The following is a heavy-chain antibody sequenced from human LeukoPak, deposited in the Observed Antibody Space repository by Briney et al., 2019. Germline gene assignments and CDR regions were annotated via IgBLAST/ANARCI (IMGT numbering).Heavy chain of an antibody. CDR1: GYTFTSYG. V-gene: IGHV1-18*01. CDR2: ISAYNGNT. J-gene: IGHJ4*02. Sequence: GASVKVSCKASGYTFTSYGISWVRPAPGQGLDWMGCISAYNGNTNYAQKLQGRVTMTTDTSTSTAYMELRSLRSDDTAVYYCARDLLKLLWFGEHFDYWGQGTLVTVSS. D-gene: IGHD3-10*01. CDR3: ARDLLKLLWFGEHFDY.